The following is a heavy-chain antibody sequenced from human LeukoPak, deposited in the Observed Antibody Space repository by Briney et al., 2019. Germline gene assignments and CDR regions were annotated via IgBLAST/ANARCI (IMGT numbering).Heavy chain of an antibody. CDR3: ARHPFGYCSGTSCPYYFDY. CDR1: GFTFSRYA. V-gene: IGHV3-23*01. CDR2: ISGSSSST. D-gene: IGHD2-2*01. Sequence: PGGSLRLSCVGSGFTFSRYAMSWVRQIPGKGLEWVSAISGSSSSTYYANSVKGRFTISRDSSKNTLHLQISSLRAEDTAVYYCARHPFGYCSGTSCPYYFDYWGQGTLVTVSS. J-gene: IGHJ4*02.